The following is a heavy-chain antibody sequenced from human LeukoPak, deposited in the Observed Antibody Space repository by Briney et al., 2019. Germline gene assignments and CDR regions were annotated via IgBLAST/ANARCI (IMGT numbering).Heavy chain of an antibody. CDR2: ISSSSSYI. Sequence: GGSLRLSCAASGFTFSSYSMNWVRQAPGKGLEWVSSISSSSSYIYYADSVKGRFTISRDNAKNSLYLQMNSLRAEDTAVYYCARGGGSGSYSFFDYWGQGTLVTVSP. CDR3: ARGGGSGSYSFFDY. D-gene: IGHD3-10*01. V-gene: IGHV3-21*01. J-gene: IGHJ4*02. CDR1: GFTFSSYS.